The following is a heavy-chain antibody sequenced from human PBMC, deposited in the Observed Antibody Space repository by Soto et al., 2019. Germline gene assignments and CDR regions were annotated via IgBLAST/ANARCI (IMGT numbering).Heavy chain of an antibody. CDR2: IIRIFGTA. CDR1: GDTFNSYA. D-gene: IGHD4-17*01. J-gene: IGHJ6*02. Sequence: QVQLVQSGAEVKKPGSSVKVSCKASGDTFNSYAISWVRQAPGQGLEWMGGIIRIFGTADYAQKFQGRVTITADEATSTAYMELSSLRSEDTAVYYCARNPMTTVTTIYYYGMDVWGQGTTVTVSS. CDR3: ARNPMTTVTTIYYYGMDV. V-gene: IGHV1-69*12.